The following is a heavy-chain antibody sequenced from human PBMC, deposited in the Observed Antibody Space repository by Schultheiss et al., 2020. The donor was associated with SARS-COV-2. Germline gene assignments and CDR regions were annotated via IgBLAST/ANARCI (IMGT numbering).Heavy chain of an antibody. D-gene: IGHD6-25*01. CDR1: GFTFSSYW. CDR2: IKQDGSEK. V-gene: IGHV3-7*01. Sequence: GGSLRLSCAASGFTFSSYWMHWVRQAPGKGLEWVANIKQDGSEKYYVDSVKGRFTISRDNAKNSLYLQMNSLRAEDTAVYYCARDRAAGQGYYYGMDVWGQGTTVTVSS. CDR3: ARDRAAGQGYYYGMDV. J-gene: IGHJ6*02.